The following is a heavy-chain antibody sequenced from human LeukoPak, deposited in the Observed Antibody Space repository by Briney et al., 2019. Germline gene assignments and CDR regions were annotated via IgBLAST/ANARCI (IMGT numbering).Heavy chain of an antibody. CDR2: ISSSSSYI. J-gene: IGHJ4*02. CDR3: ARGSGSGYDYDY. CDR1: GFTFSSYS. Sequence: GGSLRLSCAASGFTFSSYSMNWVRQAPGKGLEWVSSISSSSSYIYYADSAKGRFTISRDNAKNSLYLQMNSLRAEDTAVYYCARGSGSGYDYDYWGQGTLVTVSS. D-gene: IGHD5-12*01. V-gene: IGHV3-21*01.